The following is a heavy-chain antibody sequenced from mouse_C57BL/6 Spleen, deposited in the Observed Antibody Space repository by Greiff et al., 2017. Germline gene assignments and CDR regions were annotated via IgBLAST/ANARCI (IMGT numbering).Heavy chain of an antibody. J-gene: IGHJ1*03. CDR3: ASYIGWYFGV. V-gene: IGHV7-3*01. CDR2: IRNKANGYTT. Sequence: EVHLVESGGGLVQPGGSLSLSCAASGFTFTDYYMSWVRQPPGKALEWLGFIRNKANGYTTEYSSSVKGRFTISRDNSQSILYLQMNALRAEDSATYYCASYIGWYFGVWGTGTTVTVSS. CDR1: GFTFTDYY.